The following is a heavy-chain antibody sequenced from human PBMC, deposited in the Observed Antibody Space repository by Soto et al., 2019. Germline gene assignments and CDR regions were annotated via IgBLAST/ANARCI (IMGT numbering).Heavy chain of an antibody. CDR3: ARHLQLLVLYYYYSYLDV. CDR1: GGSISSSSYY. Sequence: QLQLQESGPGLVKPSETLSLTCTVSGGSISSSSYYWGWIRQPPGKGLAWIGSIYYSGSTYYNPSLKSRVSIYVEASKNPFSLKLSGVATADTAVYNCARHLQLLVLYYYYSYLDVWGRGTTVTVS. J-gene: IGHJ6*03. V-gene: IGHV4-39*01. D-gene: IGHD6-6*01. CDR2: IYYSGST.